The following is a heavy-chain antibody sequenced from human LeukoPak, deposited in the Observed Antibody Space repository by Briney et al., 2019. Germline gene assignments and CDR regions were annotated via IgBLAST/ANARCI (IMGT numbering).Heavy chain of an antibody. D-gene: IGHD6-13*01. J-gene: IGHJ4*02. V-gene: IGHV3-7*05. CDR1: GFTFSNYW. CDR3: ARDWGAAGLWDY. Sequence: GGSLRLSCATSGFTFSNYWMSWVRQAPGKGLEWVANIKEDGSEKNYTASRDNAKNSLYLQMNSLRGDDAAIYYCARDWGAAGLWDYWGQGTLVTVSS. CDR2: IKEDGSEK.